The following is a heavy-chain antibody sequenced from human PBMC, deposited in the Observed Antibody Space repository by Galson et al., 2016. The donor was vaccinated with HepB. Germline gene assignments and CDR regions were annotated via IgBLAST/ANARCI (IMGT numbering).Heavy chain of an antibody. V-gene: IGHV3-21*01. CDR3: ARGDIVGAIFDY. D-gene: IGHD1-26*01. Sequence: SLRLSCAASGFTFSSYSMNWVCQAPGKGLEWVSSISSSSSYIYYADSVKGRFTISRGNAKNSLYLQMNSLRAEDTAVYYCARGDIVGAIFDYWGQGTLVTVSS. CDR1: GFTFSSYS. CDR2: ISSSSSYI. J-gene: IGHJ4*02.